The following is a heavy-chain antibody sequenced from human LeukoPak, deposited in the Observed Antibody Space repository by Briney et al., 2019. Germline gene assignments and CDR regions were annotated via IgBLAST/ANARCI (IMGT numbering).Heavy chain of an antibody. CDR2: INPSGGST. CDR1: GYTFTSYY. D-gene: IGHD3-3*01. Sequence: ASVKASCKASGYTFTSYYMHWVRQAPGQGLEWMGIINPSGGSTSYAQKFQGRVTMTRDTSTSTVYMELSSLRSEDTAVYYCARGSPTIFGVVYWFDPWGQGTLVTVSS. V-gene: IGHV1-46*01. J-gene: IGHJ5*02. CDR3: ARGSPTIFGVVYWFDP.